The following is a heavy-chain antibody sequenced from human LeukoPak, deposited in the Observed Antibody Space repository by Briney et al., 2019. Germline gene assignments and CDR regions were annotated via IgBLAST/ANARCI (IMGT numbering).Heavy chain of an antibody. Sequence: SETLSLTCGVYGVASSGNYWSWIRQSPGRGLEWIGEINHSGSTNYNPSLKSRVIISIDTSKNQFSLKLSSVTAADTAVYYCARLLKSTMVRGVIGGYDYWGQGTLVTVSS. CDR1: GVASSGNY. V-gene: IGHV4-34*01. CDR2: INHSGST. D-gene: IGHD3-10*01. CDR3: ARLLKSTMVRGVIGGYDY. J-gene: IGHJ4*02.